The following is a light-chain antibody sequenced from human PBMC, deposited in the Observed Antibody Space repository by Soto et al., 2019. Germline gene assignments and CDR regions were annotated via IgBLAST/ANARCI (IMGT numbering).Light chain of an antibody. Sequence: QSVLTQPPSASGSPGQSVTIYCTGTSSDVGGYNFVSWYQQHPGKAPKLIIYEVSKRPSGVPDRFFSFKSGNRASLTVAGLQAEDEADYYCSSHAGSSNFVVFGGGTKLTVL. CDR3: SSHAGSSNFVV. CDR2: EVS. J-gene: IGLJ2*01. V-gene: IGLV2-8*01. CDR1: SSDVGGYNF.